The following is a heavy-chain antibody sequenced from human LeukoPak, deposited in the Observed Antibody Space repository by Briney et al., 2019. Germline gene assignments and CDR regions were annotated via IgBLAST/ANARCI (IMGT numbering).Heavy chain of an antibody. CDR3: ARDCSSTSCYDY. V-gene: IGHV3-21*01. CDR2: ISSSSNYI. CDR1: GFTFSSYS. D-gene: IGHD2-2*01. J-gene: IGHJ4*02. Sequence: GGSLRLSCAASGFTFSSYSMNWVRQTPGKGLEWVSSISSSSNYILYIDSVKGRFTISRDKAKNSLYLQMNSLRAEDTAVYYCARDCSSTSCYDYWGQGTLVTVSS.